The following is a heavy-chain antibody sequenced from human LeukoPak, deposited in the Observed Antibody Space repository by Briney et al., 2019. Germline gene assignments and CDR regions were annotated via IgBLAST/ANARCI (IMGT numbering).Heavy chain of an antibody. CDR3: ARHPKQWLVGYFDY. V-gene: IGHV4-59*08. D-gene: IGHD6-19*01. CDR1: GGSISGYY. CDR2: IYYSGST. Sequence: SETLSLTCTVSGGSISGYYWSWIRQPPGKGLEWNGYIYYSGSTNYNPSLKSRVTISVDTSKNQFSLKLSSVTAADTAVYYCARHPKQWLVGYFDYWGQGTLVTVSS. J-gene: IGHJ4*02.